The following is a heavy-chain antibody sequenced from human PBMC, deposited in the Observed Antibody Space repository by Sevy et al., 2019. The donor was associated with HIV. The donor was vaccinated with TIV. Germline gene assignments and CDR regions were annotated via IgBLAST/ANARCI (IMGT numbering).Heavy chain of an antibody. J-gene: IGHJ4*02. CDR3: ARGNSGSFDY. CDR2: IKQDESEK. V-gene: IGHV3-7*04. Sequence: GGSLRLSCAASGFTFSTYWMHWVRQAPGKGLEWVANIKQDESEKYYVASVKGRFTISRDNAKNSLYLQMNSLRPGDTAVYYCARGNSGSFDYWGQGTLVTVSS. D-gene: IGHD3-22*01. CDR1: GFTFSTYW.